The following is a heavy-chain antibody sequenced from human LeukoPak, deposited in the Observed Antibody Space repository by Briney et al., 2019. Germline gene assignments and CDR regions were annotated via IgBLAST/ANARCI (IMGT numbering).Heavy chain of an antibody. J-gene: IGHJ4*02. CDR3: ASTYYGSGSPLFDY. CDR1: GGSISSSNYY. V-gene: IGHV4-61*05. CDR2: IYYSGST. Sequence: ASETLSLTCTVSGGSISSSNYYWSWIRQPPGKGLEWIGYIYYSGSTNYNPSLKSRATISVDTSKNQFSLKLSSVTAADTAVYYCASTYYGSGSPLFDYWGQGTLVTVSS. D-gene: IGHD3-10*01.